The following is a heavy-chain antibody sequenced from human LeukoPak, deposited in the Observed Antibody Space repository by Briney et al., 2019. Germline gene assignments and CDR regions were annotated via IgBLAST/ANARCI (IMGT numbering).Heavy chain of an antibody. CDR3: ARDSDAVRDY. Sequence: SETLSLTCTVSGGSIGSNKDYWGWIRQPPGKGLEFIAGISYTGTTYYNPSLKSRVTISVDTSKNQVSLKLSSVTAADTAVYYCARDSDAVRDYWGQGTLVTVSS. CDR2: ISYTGTT. J-gene: IGHJ4*02. V-gene: IGHV4-39*02. CDR1: GGSIGSNKDY.